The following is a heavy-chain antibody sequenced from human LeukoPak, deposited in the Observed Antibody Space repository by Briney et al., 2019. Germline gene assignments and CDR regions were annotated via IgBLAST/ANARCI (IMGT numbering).Heavy chain of an antibody. J-gene: IGHJ4*02. CDR3: ARDHSSSWCTGFDY. Sequence: GGSLRLSCAASGFTFSSYGMSWVRQAPGKGLEWVALISFDGSNKYYGDSVKGRFTISRDNSKNTLYLQMNSLRGEDTAVDYCARDHSSSWCTGFDYWGQGTLVTVSS. D-gene: IGHD6-13*01. V-gene: IGHV3-30*03. CDR2: ISFDGSNK. CDR1: GFTFSSYG.